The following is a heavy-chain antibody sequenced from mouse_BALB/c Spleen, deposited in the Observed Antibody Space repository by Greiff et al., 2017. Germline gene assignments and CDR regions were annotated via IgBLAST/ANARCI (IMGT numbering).Heavy chain of an antibody. CDR1: GYSITSDYA. CDR2: ISYSGST. Sequence: EVKLMESGPGLVKPSQSLSLTCTVTGYSITSDYAWNWIRQFPGNKLEWMGYISYSGSTSYNPSLKSRISITRDTSKNQFFLQLNSVTTEDTATYYCASSSFITTAFDYWGQGTTLTVSS. D-gene: IGHD1-2*01. CDR3: ASSSFITTAFDY. J-gene: IGHJ2*01. V-gene: IGHV3-2*02.